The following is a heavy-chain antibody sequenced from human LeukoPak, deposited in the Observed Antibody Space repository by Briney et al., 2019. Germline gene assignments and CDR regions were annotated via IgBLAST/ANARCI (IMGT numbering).Heavy chain of an antibody. CDR2: IFYSGST. V-gene: IGHV4-59*01. CDR1: GGSISGFY. D-gene: IGHD6-13*01. Sequence: SETLSLTCTVSGGSISGFYRSWIRQSPGKGLEWVGYIFYSGSTNYNPSLRGRVTMSVDTSKNEFSLQLKFVTAADTAVYYCARDASGSSHFDFWGQGTLVTVSS. J-gene: IGHJ4*02. CDR3: ARDASGSSHFDF.